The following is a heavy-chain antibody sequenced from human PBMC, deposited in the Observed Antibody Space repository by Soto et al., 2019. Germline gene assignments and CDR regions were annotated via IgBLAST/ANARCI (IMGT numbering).Heavy chain of an antibody. CDR1: GGSLSSYY. J-gene: IGHJ5*02. V-gene: IGHV4-59*08. Sequence: SETLSLTCTVSGGSLSSYYWSWIRQPPGKGLEWIGYIYYSGSTNYNPSLKSRVTISVDTSKNQFSLKLSSVTAADTAVYYCARRSIAAAGYNWFDPWGQGTLVTVSS. D-gene: IGHD6-13*01. CDR2: IYYSGST. CDR3: ARRSIAAAGYNWFDP.